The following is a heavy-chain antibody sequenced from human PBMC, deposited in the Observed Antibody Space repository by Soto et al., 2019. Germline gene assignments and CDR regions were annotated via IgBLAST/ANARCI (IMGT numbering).Heavy chain of an antibody. V-gene: IGHV1-69*06. D-gene: IGHD3-10*01. CDR2: TIPVFNTA. J-gene: IGHJ3*02. CDR1: GGTLSDHG. CDR3: ARGVYGSGNYYTGPSAFDI. Sequence: QVQLEQSGAEVKKPGSSVKISCKASGGTLSDHGVSWLRQAPGQGLEWVGGTIPVFNTANYAPKFQGRVTIAADKSTNIAYMELCSLSSDDTAFYYCARGVYGSGNYYTGPSAFDIWGQGTLVIVSS.